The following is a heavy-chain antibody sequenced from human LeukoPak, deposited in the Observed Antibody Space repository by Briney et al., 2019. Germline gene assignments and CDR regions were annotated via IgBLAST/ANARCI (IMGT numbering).Heavy chain of an antibody. CDR2: ISSSGSTI. J-gene: IGHJ6*03. D-gene: IGHD5-12*01. CDR1: GFTFRTSG. CDR3: ARATSYYYYMDV. Sequence: PGGSLRLSCAASGFTFRTSGMNWVRQAPGKGLEWVSYISSSGSTIYYADPVKGRSTISRDNAKNSLYLQMNSLRAEDTAVYYCARATSYYYYMDVWGKGTTVTISS. V-gene: IGHV3-48*04.